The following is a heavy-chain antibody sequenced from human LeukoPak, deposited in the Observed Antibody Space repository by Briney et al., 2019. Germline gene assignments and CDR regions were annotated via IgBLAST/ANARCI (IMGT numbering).Heavy chain of an antibody. J-gene: IGHJ4*02. V-gene: IGHV1-18*01. Sequence: VASVKVSCKASGYTFTSYGISWVRQAPGQGLEWMGWISAYNGNTNYAQKLQGRVTMATDTSTSTAYMELRSLRSDDTAVYYCARFSLLEATIGGPLVFDYWGQGTLVTVSS. D-gene: IGHD5-12*01. CDR3: ARFSLLEATIGGPLVFDY. CDR2: ISAYNGNT. CDR1: GYTFTSYG.